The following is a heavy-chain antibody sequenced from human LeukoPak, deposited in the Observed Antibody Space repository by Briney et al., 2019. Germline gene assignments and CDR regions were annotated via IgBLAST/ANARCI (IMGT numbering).Heavy chain of an antibody. CDR2: ISGSGGST. CDR1: GFTFSSYG. V-gene: IGHV3-23*01. Sequence: GGTLRLSCAASGFTFSSYGMSWVRQAPGKGLEWVSAISGSGGSTYYADSVKGRFTISRDNSKNTLYLQMNSLRAEDTAVYYCARDYYDSSGPSGAFDIWGQGTMVTVSS. CDR3: ARDYYDSSGPSGAFDI. D-gene: IGHD3-22*01. J-gene: IGHJ3*02.